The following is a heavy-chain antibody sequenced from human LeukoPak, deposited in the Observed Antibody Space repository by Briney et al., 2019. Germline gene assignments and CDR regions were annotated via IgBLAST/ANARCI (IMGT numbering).Heavy chain of an antibody. CDR2: IHYSGIT. Sequence: SEALSLTCTVSGDSIRTNNYYWGWIRQPPGKGLEWIGSIHYSGITYYSPSLKSRVTISVDTSKNQFSLKLSSVTAADTAVYYCARVQESQIDYYFDYWGQGTLVTVSS. CDR1: GDSIRTNNYY. V-gene: IGHV4-39*07. J-gene: IGHJ4*02. D-gene: IGHD3-9*01. CDR3: ARVQESQIDYYFDY.